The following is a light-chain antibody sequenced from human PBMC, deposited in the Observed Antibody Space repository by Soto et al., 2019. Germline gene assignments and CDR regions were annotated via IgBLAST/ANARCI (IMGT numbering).Light chain of an antibody. J-gene: IGLJ1*01. CDR1: SSDVGGYNY. CDR2: EVS. V-gene: IGLV2-14*01. Sequence: QSALTQPASVSGSPGLSITISYTGTSSDVGGYNYVSWYQQHPGKALKLMIYEVSNRPSGVSNRFSGSNSGNTASLTISGLQAEDEADYYCSSYTSSSSDYVFGTGTKVTVL. CDR3: SSYTSSSSDYV.